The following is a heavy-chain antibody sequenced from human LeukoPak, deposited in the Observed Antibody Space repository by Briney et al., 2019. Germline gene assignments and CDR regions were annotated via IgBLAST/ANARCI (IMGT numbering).Heavy chain of an antibody. J-gene: IGHJ4*02. Sequence: ASVKVSCKASGYTFTSYYMHWVRQAPGQGLERMGIINPSGGSTSYAQKFQGRVTMTRDTSTSTVYMELSSLRSEDTAMYYCARAAGDSYGYRYYFDYWGQGTLVTVSS. CDR3: ARAAGDSYGYRYYFDY. CDR2: INPSGGST. CDR1: GYTFTSYY. V-gene: IGHV1-46*01. D-gene: IGHD5-18*01.